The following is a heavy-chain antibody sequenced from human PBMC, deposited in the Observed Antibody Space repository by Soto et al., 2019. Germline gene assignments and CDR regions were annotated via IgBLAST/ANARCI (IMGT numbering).Heavy chain of an antibody. CDR2: ISFDGSKK. J-gene: IGHJ5*02. D-gene: IGHD4-4*01. CDR1: GFSFGNSA. V-gene: IGHV3-30*04. CDR3: ARAVSPHSIPSCFDP. Sequence: QVQLVESGGGVVQPGKSLRLSCAASGFSFGNSAMHWVRQAPGKGLERVSMISFDGSKKYYADSMRGRFTISRDNPKNTLYLQMNSLRPEDTAVYFCARAVSPHSIPSCFDPWGQGTLVTVSS.